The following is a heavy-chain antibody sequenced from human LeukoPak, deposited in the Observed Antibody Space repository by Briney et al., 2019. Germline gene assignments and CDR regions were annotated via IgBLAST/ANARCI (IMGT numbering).Heavy chain of an antibody. D-gene: IGHD1-26*01. Sequence: GGSLRLSCAASGFTFSSYSMNWVRQASGKGLEWVSSISSSSSYIYYADSVKGRFTISRDNAKNSLYLQMNSLRAEDTAVYYCARDPEGGSYYPDYWGQGTLVTVSS. V-gene: IGHV3-21*01. CDR1: GFTFSSYS. CDR3: ARDPEGGSYYPDY. CDR2: ISSSSSYI. J-gene: IGHJ4*02.